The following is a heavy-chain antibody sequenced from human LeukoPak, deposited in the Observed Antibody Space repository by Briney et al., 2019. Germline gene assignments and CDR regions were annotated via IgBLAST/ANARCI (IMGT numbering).Heavy chain of an antibody. CDR1: GGSISSYY. D-gene: IGHD6-13*01. V-gene: IGHV3-9*01. J-gene: IGHJ4*02. CDR3: AKAAGYSSSWYYFDY. Sequence: LSLTCTVSGGSISSYYWSWIRQPPGKGLEWVSGISWNSGTIYYTDSVKGRFTISRDNAKNSLYLQMNSLKTEDTALYYCAKAAGYSSSWYYFDYWGQGTLVTVSS. CDR2: ISWNSGTI.